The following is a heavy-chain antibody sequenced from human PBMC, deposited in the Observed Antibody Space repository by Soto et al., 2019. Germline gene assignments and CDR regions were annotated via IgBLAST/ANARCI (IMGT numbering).Heavy chain of an antibody. J-gene: IGHJ4*02. V-gene: IGHV3-30-3*01. CDR2: ISYDGTNK. D-gene: IGHD7-27*01. Sequence: GGSLRLSCAASGFSFSISPMHWFRQAPCKWPEWVALISYDGTNKFYADSVKGRFTISRDNSKSTLYLQVDSLRPEDAAVYYCARDPKTSGGQHWAFNYFDSWGQGTLVTVSS. CDR1: GFSFSISP. CDR3: ARDPKTSGGQHWAFNYFDS.